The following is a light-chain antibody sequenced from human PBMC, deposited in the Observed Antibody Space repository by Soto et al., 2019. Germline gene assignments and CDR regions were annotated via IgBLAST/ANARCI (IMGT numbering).Light chain of an antibody. J-gene: IGKJ4*01. V-gene: IGKV1-33*01. CDR2: DAS. CDR3: QQYDNLPLT. CDR1: QDIANY. Sequence: DIQMTQSPSSLSASVGDRVTITCQASQDIANYLNWYQQKPGKAPKLLIYDASNLETGVPSRFSGSGSGTDFNFTISNLQPEDIATYYCQQYDNLPLTFGGGTKVEIK.